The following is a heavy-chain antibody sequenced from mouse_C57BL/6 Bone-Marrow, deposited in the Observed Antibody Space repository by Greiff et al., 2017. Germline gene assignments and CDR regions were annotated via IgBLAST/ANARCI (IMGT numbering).Heavy chain of an antibody. Sequence: QVQLQQPGAELVMPGASVKLSCKASGYTFTSYWMHWVKQRPGQGLEWIGELDPSDSYTNYNQKFKGKSTLTVDKSSSTAYMQLSSLTSEDSAVYYCARWGNPWYFDVWGTGTTVTVSS. CDR1: GYTFTSYW. J-gene: IGHJ1*03. CDR3: ARWGNPWYFDV. CDR2: LDPSDSYT. D-gene: IGHD2-1*01. V-gene: IGHV1-69*01.